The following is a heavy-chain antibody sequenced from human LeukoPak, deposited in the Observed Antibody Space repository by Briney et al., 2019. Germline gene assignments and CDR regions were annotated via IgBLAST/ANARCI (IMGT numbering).Heavy chain of an antibody. Sequence: ASVSVSCTASGGTFSSYAISWVRQAPGQGLEWMGGIIPILGIANYAQKFQGRVTITADKSTSTAYMELSSLRSEDTAVYYCARGNPIAVAGSSFDYWGQGTLVTASS. CDR2: IIPILGIA. CDR1: GGTFSSYA. V-gene: IGHV1-69*10. J-gene: IGHJ4*02. D-gene: IGHD6-19*01. CDR3: ARGNPIAVAGSSFDY.